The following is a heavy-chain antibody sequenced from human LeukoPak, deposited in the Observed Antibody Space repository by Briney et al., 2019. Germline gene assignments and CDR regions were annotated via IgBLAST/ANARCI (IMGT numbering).Heavy chain of an antibody. Sequence: GGSLRLSCAASGFTLSTYTMSWVRQAPGRGLEWVSYSSSSSTIYYADSVKGRFTISRDNAKTSLYLQMNSLRAEDTAVYYCVGWGISGITNHWGQGTLVTVSS. D-gene: IGHD1-7*01. CDR3: VGWGISGITNH. CDR1: GFTLSTYT. V-gene: IGHV3-48*01. CDR2: SSSSSTI. J-gene: IGHJ4*02.